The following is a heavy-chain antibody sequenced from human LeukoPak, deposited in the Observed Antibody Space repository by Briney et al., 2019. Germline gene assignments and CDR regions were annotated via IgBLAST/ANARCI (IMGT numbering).Heavy chain of an antibody. CDR3: ARGGRYCSSTSCSPVYFHY. V-gene: IGHV4-4*07. CDR1: GGSIRGYY. Sequence: SETLSLTCNVSGGSIRGYYWSWIRQPAGKGLEWIGRIDSSGGSSYNPSLKSRLTMSVDTSKNQFSLKLRSVTAADTAVYYCARGGRYCSSTSCSPVYFHYWGQGTLVTVSS. J-gene: IGHJ4*02. D-gene: IGHD2-2*01. CDR2: IDSSGGS.